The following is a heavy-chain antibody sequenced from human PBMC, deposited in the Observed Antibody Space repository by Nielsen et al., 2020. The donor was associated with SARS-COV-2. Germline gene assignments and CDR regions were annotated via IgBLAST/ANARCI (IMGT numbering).Heavy chain of an antibody. Sequence: ASVKVSCKASGYTFTSYGISWVRQAPGQGLEWMGWISDYNGNTNYAQKLQGRVTMTTDTSTSTAYMELRSLRSDDTAVYYCARGGITMVRGGPYYYYYYMDVWGKGTTVTVSS. D-gene: IGHD3-10*01. CDR2: ISDYNGNT. V-gene: IGHV1-18*01. J-gene: IGHJ6*03. CDR3: ARGGITMVRGGPYYYYYYMDV. CDR1: GYTFTSYG.